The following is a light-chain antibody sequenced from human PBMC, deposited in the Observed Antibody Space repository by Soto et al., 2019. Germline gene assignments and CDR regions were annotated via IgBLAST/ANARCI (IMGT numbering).Light chain of an antibody. CDR3: QQSHITPFT. CDR1: QTITNY. Sequence: DIQMTKSPSSLSASVGDRVTITCRASQTITNYLNWYQHKPGKAPKLLIYAASSLQSGVPSRFSGSGSGTDFTLTISSLQPEDFATYFCQQSHITPFTFGPGTKVDIK. V-gene: IGKV1-39*01. CDR2: AAS. J-gene: IGKJ3*01.